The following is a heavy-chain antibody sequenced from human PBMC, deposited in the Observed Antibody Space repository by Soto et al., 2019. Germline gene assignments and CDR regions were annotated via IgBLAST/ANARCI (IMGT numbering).Heavy chain of an antibody. Sequence: QVQLVQSGAEVKKPGSSVKVSCKASGGTFSSYAISWVRQAPGQGLEWMGGIIPIFGTANYAQKCQGRVTITADKSTSTAYMELSSLRSEDTAVYYWARRGGSSSSYYYGMDVWGQGTTVTGSS. CDR3: ARRGGSSSSYYYGMDV. V-gene: IGHV1-69*06. CDR1: GGTFSSYA. J-gene: IGHJ6*02. D-gene: IGHD6-6*01. CDR2: IIPIFGTA.